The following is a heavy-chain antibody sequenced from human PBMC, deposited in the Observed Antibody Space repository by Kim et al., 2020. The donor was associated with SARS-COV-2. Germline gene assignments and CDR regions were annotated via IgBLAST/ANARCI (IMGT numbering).Heavy chain of an antibody. J-gene: IGHJ6*02. CDR1: GGTFSSYA. Sequence: SVKVSCKASGGTFSSYAISWVRQAPGQGLEWMGRIIPILGIANYAQKFQGRVTITADKSTSTAYMELSSLRSEDTAVYYCARGGGRWLQLQGFQGDVWGQGTTVTVSS. CDR2: IIPILGIA. CDR3: ARGGGRWLQLQGFQGDV. V-gene: IGHV1-69*04. D-gene: IGHD5-12*01.